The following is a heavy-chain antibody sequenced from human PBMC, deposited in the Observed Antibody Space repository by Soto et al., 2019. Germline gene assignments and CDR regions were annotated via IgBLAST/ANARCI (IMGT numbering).Heavy chain of an antibody. CDR2: IYYSGST. J-gene: IGHJ6*02. Sequence: QVQLQESGPGLVKPSQTLSLTCTVSGGSISSGGYYWSWIRQHPGKGLEWIGYIYYSGSTYYNPSLKSRVTRSVDTSKNQFSLKLRSVTAAETAVYYCARDYDFWSGYSSVPYYGMDVWGQGTTVSVSS. V-gene: IGHV4-31*03. CDR3: ARDYDFWSGYSSVPYYGMDV. D-gene: IGHD3-3*01. CDR1: GGSISSGGYY.